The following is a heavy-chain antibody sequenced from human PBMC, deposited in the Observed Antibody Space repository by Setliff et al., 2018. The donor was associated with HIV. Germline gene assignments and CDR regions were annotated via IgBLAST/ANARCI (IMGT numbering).Heavy chain of an antibody. V-gene: IGHV4-4*07. J-gene: IGHJ5*02. CDR1: GGSFSNYR. CDR3: ARDRHYSGLGSYGP. D-gene: IGHD3-10*01. Sequence: PSETLSLTCTIFGGSFSNYRWSWIRQPAGRGLEWIGRIYRSGTTDYKPSPKSRVSMSLDTSRNQFSLKLTSVTAEDTAGYYCARDRHYSGLGSYGPWGPGILVTVSS. CDR2: IYRSGTT.